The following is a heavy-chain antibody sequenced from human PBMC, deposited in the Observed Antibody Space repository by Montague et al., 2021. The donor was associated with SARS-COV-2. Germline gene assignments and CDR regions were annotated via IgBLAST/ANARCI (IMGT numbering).Heavy chain of an antibody. D-gene: IGHD6-6*01. J-gene: IGHJ4*02. CDR3: ARTPTRPLSLDS. Sequence: SETLSLTCAVSGGSITGFSWSWVRQPAGKGLEWIGSVTTSGTTXXXHXXRSRVTMSVETSKKQFSLNLNSVTAANTAMYYCARTPTRPLSLDSCGQGTLVTVSS. CDR2: VTTSGTT. V-gene: IGHV4-4*07. CDR1: GGSITGFS.